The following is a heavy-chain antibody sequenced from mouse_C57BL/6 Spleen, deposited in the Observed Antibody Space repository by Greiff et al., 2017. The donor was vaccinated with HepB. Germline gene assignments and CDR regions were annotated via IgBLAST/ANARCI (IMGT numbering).Heavy chain of an antibody. Sequence: EVMLVESGEGLVKPGGSLKLSCAASGFTFSSYAMSWVRQTPEKRLEWVAYISSGGAYIYYADTVKGRFTISRDKARNNLYLQMSSLKSEDTAMYYCTSDDDGYPGNYAMDYWGQGTAVTVSS. CDR3: TSDDDGYPGNYAMDY. CDR2: ISSGGAYI. V-gene: IGHV5-9-1*02. D-gene: IGHD2-3*01. CDR1: GFTFSSYA. J-gene: IGHJ4*01.